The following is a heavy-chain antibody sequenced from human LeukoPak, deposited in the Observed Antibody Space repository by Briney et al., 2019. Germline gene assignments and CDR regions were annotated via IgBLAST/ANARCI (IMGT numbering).Heavy chain of an antibody. CDR2: ISYDGSNK. J-gene: IGHJ5*02. D-gene: IGHD3-9*01. Sequence: PGGSLRLSCAASGFTFSSYGMHWVRQAPGKGLEWVAVISYDGSNKYYADSVKGRFTISRDNSKNTLYLQMNSLRAEDTAVYYCARAEYYDILTGYYHYNWFDPWGQGTLVTVSS. CDR1: GFTFSSYG. CDR3: ARAEYYDILTGYYHYNWFDP. V-gene: IGHV3-30*03.